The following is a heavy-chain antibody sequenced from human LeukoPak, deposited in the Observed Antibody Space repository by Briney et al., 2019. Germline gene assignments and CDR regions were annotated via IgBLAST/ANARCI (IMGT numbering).Heavy chain of an antibody. J-gene: IGHJ6*03. V-gene: IGHV4-34*01. CDR1: GGSFSGYY. CDR3: ARVEYSSDYYYYMDV. CDR2: INHSGST. D-gene: IGHD6-6*01. Sequence: SETLSLTCAVYGGSFSGYYWSWIRQPPGKGLEWIGEINHSGSTNYNPSLKSRVTISVDTSKNQFSLKLSSVTAADTAVYYCARVEYSSDYYYYMDVWGKGTTVTVSS.